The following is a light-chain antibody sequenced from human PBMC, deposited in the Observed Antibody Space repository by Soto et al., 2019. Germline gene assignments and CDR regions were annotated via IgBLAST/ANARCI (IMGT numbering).Light chain of an antibody. CDR1: SNY. V-gene: IGLV2-11*01. CDR3: CSFAGSYTSYV. CDR2: DVT. Sequence: QSALTQPRSVSGSPGQSVTISCTGTSNYVSWYQQHPGKAPKVMIYDVTKRPSGVPDRFSGSKSGNTASLTISGLQAEDEADYYCCSFAGSYTSYVFGTGTKLTV. J-gene: IGLJ1*01.